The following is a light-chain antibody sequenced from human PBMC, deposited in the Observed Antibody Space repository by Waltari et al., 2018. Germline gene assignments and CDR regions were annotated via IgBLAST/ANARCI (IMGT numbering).Light chain of an antibody. J-gene: IGLJ1*01. Sequence: QPVVTQEPSLTVSPGGTVTLTCGSSTGAVTSGHYPYWFQQKPGQAPRTVIYDTSNRHSWTPARFSGSLLGGKAALTLSAAQPEDEADYYCLLSYSGAGVFGTGTKVTVL. CDR1: TGAVTSGHY. CDR2: DTS. V-gene: IGLV7-46*01. CDR3: LLSYSGAGV.